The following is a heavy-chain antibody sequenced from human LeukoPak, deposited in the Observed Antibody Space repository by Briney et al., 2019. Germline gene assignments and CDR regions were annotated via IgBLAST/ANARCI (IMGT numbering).Heavy chain of an antibody. J-gene: IGHJ4*02. D-gene: IGHD5-18*01. CDR1: GFIFSDYG. CDR2: IAYDGNNT. V-gene: IGHV3-30*18. CDR3: AKDGGNSYGQNPFDY. Sequence: HPGGSLRLSCVASGFIFSDYGIQWVRQAPGKGLEWVAVIAYDGNNTYYGDSVRGRFTISRDNSKKMVYLEMNSLRAEDTAVYYCAKDGGNSYGQNPFDYWGQGTLVTVSS.